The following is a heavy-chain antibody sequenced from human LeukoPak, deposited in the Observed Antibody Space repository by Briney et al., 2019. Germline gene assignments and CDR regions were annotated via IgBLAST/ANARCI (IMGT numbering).Heavy chain of an antibody. Sequence: ASVKVSCKASGGTFSRYANSWVRQAPGQGLEWMGGIIPIFGTANYAQKFQGRVTITADESSTTAYMELSGLRSEDTAVYYCATDASIYDSRGYYYLWWGQGTLVTVSS. CDR3: ATDASIYDSRGYYYLW. J-gene: IGHJ4*02. CDR1: GGTFSRYA. V-gene: IGHV1-69*13. CDR2: IIPIFGTA. D-gene: IGHD3-22*01.